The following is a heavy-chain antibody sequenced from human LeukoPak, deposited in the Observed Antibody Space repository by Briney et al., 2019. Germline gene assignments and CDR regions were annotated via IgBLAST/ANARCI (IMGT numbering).Heavy chain of an antibody. CDR2: IYYSGST. CDR1: GDSISSYY. V-gene: IGHV4-59*01. J-gene: IGHJ4*02. D-gene: IGHD3-22*01. CDR3: ARVNYYDSSGTDY. Sequence: SXXLSLTCTVSGDSISSYYWSWIRQPPGKGLEWIGYIYYSGSTNYNPSLKSRVTISVDTSKNQFSLRLSSVTAPDTAVYYCARVNYYDSSGTDYWGQGTLVTVSS.